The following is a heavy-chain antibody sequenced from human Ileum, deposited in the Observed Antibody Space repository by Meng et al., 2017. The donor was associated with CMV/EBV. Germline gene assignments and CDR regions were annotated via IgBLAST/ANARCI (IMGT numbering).Heavy chain of an antibody. CDR1: YD. J-gene: IGHJ6*02. Sequence: YDINWVRQATGQGLEWMGWMNPNSGNTGYAQKFQGRVTITRNTSISTAYMELSSLRSEDTAVYYCARKVNYDFWSGYYGYYYYGLDVWGQGTTVTVSS. CDR3: ARKVNYDFWSGYYGYYYYGLDV. D-gene: IGHD3-3*01. CDR2: MNPNSGNT. V-gene: IGHV1-8*03.